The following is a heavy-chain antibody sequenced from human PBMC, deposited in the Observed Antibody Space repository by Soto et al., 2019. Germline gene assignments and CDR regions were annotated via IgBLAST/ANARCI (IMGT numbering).Heavy chain of an antibody. CDR2: ISAYNGNT. J-gene: IGHJ4*02. CDR1: GYTFTSYG. V-gene: IGHV1-18*01. D-gene: IGHD2-15*01. Sequence: QVQLVPYGAEVKKPGASVKVSCKASGYTFTSYGISWVRQAPGQGLEWMGWISAYNGNTNNAQKLQGRVTMTTDTSTSTAYMELRSLRSDATAVYYCVVTAQPYYFDYWGQGTLVTVSS. CDR3: VVTAQPYYFDY.